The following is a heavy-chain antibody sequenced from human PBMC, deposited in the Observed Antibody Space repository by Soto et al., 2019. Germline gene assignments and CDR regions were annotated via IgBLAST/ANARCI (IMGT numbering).Heavy chain of an antibody. D-gene: IGHD6-13*01. J-gene: IGHJ6*02. CDR3: ARDEAAYYYYVLDF. V-gene: IGHV4-4*02. CDR2: IYHSGST. CDR1: GGSISSSNW. Sequence: SETLSLTCAVSGGSISSSNWWSWVRQPPGKGLEWIGEIYHSGSTNYNPSLKSRVTISVDKSKNQFSLKLSSVTAADTAVYYCARDEAAYYYYVLDFSGQGTSVIVSS.